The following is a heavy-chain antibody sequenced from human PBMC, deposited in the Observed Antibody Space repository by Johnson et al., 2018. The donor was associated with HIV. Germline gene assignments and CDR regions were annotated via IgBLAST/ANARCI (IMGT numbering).Heavy chain of an antibody. CDR2: ISYDGSNK. J-gene: IGHJ3*01. CDR1: GFTFSSYA. V-gene: IGHV3-30-3*01. Sequence: QVQLVESGGGVVQPGRSLRLSCAASGFTFSSYAMHWVRQAPGKGLEWVAVISYDGSNKYYADSVKGRFTISRDNSKNTLYLQMNSLRAEDTAVYYCARDGRDLVTRGSFDVWGQGKVVTVCS. D-gene: IGHD3-9*01. CDR3: ARDGRDLVTRGSFDV.